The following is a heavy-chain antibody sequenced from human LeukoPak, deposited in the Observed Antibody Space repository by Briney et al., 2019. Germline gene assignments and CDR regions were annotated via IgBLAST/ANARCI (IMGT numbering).Heavy chain of an antibody. CDR1: GGSISSYY. J-gene: IGHJ4*02. D-gene: IGHD2-15*01. CDR2: IYTRGST. CDR3: ARRSGSRFDY. Sequence: SETLSLTCTVSGGSISSYYWSWIRQPPGKGLEWIGYIYTRGSTNYNPSLKSRVTISVDTSKNQFSLKLSSVTAADTAVYYCARRSGSRFDYWGQGTLITVSS. V-gene: IGHV4-4*09.